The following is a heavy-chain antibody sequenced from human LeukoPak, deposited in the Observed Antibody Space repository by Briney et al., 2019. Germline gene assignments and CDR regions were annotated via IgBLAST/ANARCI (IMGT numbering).Heavy chain of an antibody. Sequence: SSETLSLTCTVSGGSISSYYWSWIRQPAGKGLEWIGRIYTSGSTNYNPSLKSRVTMSVDTSKNQFSLKLSSVTAADTAVYYRARDAALYYYDSSVYRTSDAFDIWGQGTMVTVSS. CDR1: GGSISSYY. D-gene: IGHD3-22*01. CDR2: IYTSGST. CDR3: ARDAALYYYDSSVYRTSDAFDI. V-gene: IGHV4-4*07. J-gene: IGHJ3*02.